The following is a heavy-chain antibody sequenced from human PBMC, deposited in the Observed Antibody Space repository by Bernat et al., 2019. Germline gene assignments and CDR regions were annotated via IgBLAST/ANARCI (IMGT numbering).Heavy chain of an antibody. V-gene: IGHV3-30*01. J-gene: IGHJ6*04. D-gene: IGHD6-6*01. CDR2: ISYDGSNK. Sequence: QVQLVESGGGVVQPGRSLRLSCAASGFTFSSYAMHWVRQAPGKGLEWVAVISYDGSNKYYADSVKGRFTISRDNSKNTLYLQMNSLRAEDTAVYYCAREAEYSSSSGLFGVWGKVTTVTVSS. CDR3: AREAEYSSSSGLFGV. CDR1: GFTFSSYA.